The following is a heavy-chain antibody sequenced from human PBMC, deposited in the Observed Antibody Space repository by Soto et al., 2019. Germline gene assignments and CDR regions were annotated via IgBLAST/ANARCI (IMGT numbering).Heavy chain of an antibody. CDR3: AKGDTKMITDYYAMDV. Sequence: GGSLRLSCAVSGFTFTSYAMTWVRQAPGKGLEWVSAISGSGGSEFYADSVKGRFTISRDNSKNTLYLQMKSLRAEDTALYYCAKGDTKMITDYYAMDVWGQGTTVTVSS. D-gene: IGHD3-16*01. CDR1: GFTFTSYA. J-gene: IGHJ6*02. CDR2: ISGSGGSE. V-gene: IGHV3-23*01.